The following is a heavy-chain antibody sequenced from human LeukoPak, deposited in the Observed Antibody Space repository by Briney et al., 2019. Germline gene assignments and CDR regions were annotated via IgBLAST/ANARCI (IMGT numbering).Heavy chain of an antibody. J-gene: IGHJ6*02. CDR1: GYTFTSYG. Sequence: GASVKVSCKASGYTFTSYGISWVRQAPGQGLEWMGWISCYNGNTNYAQKLRGRVTMTTDTATSTVYMELRSLISDDTAVYYCARGGGNGPYGMDVWGQGTTVTVSS. V-gene: IGHV1-18*01. CDR3: ARGGGNGPYGMDV. CDR2: ISCYNGNT. D-gene: IGHD2-15*01.